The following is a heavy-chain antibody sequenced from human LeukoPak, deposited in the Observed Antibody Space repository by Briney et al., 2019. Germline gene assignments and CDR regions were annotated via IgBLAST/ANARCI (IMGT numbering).Heavy chain of an antibody. V-gene: IGHV3-9*03. D-gene: IGHD5-18*01. CDR2: ISWDRGSI. Sequence: PGGSLRLSCAASGFTFDDYAMHWVRQAPGKGLEWVAGISWDRGSIGYADSVKGRFTISRDNAKNSLYLQMNSLRAEDMALYYCAKETSGYSYGPFVFWGQGTLVTVSS. CDR1: GFTFDDYA. J-gene: IGHJ4*02. CDR3: AKETSGYSYGPFVF.